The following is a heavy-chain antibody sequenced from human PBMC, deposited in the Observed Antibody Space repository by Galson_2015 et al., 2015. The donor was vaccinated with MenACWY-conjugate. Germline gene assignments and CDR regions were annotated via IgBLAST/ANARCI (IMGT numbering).Heavy chain of an antibody. Sequence: LSLTCTVSRGSISTYYWSWIRQPPGKGLEWIRHIYYSGSSNYNPSLRSRVTMSVDTSKNQISLHLRSVTAADTAVYFCASNYTSPTSVAFDVWGQGTTVIISS. J-gene: IGHJ3*01. CDR3: ASNYTSPTSVAFDV. V-gene: IGHV4-59*01. D-gene: IGHD3-3*01. CDR2: IYYSGSS. CDR1: RGSISTYY.